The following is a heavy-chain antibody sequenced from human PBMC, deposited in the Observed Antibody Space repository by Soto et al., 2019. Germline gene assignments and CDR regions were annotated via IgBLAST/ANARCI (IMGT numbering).Heavy chain of an antibody. V-gene: IGHV3-23*01. CDR3: AKALSQFFPFDY. Sequence: GGSLRLSCAASGFTFSSYAMSWVRQAPGKGLEWVSAISGSGGSTYYADSVKGRFSISRDNSKNTLYLQMNTLRAEDTAVYYCAKALSQFFPFDYWGQGXLVTVYS. J-gene: IGHJ4*02. D-gene: IGHD3-3*01. CDR2: ISGSGGST. CDR1: GFTFSSYA.